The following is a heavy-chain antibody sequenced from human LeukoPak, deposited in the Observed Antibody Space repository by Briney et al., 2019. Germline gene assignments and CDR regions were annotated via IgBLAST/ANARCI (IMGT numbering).Heavy chain of an antibody. CDR1: GYTFTDYY. Sequence: GSVKVSCKASGYTFTDYYIHWVRQAPGQGLEWMAWINPNSGDRYSAPKFQGRVTMTRDTSISTASMELSWLTSDDTAVYYCATGVATAFTYWGQGTLVTVSS. CDR3: ATGVATAFTY. V-gene: IGHV1-2*02. CDR2: INPNSGDR. J-gene: IGHJ4*02. D-gene: IGHD5-12*01.